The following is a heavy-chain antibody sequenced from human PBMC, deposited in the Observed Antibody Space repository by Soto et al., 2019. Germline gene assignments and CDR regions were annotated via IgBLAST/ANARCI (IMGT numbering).Heavy chain of an antibody. Sequence: SETLSLTCAVSGGSISSGGYSWSWVRQPPGKGLEWIGYIYHSGSTNYNPSLKSRVTISVDTSKNQFSLKLSSVTSADTAVYYCARGLQNWFGPWGQGTLVTVSS. D-gene: IGHD3-10*01. V-gene: IGHV4-30-2*02. CDR2: IYHSGST. CDR1: GGSISSGGYS. CDR3: ARGLQNWFGP. J-gene: IGHJ5*02.